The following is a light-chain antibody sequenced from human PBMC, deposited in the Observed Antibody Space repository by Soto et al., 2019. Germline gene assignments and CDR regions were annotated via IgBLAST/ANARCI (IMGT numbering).Light chain of an antibody. J-gene: IGKJ5*01. V-gene: IGKV1-8*01. CDR1: QGISSY. Sequence: AIRMTQSPSSLSASTGDRVTITCRASQGISSYLAWYQQKPGKAPKFLIYAASTLQSGVPSRFSGNGSGTDFTLTISCLQSEDFATYYCQQYYSYPITFGQGTRLEIK. CDR3: QQYYSYPIT. CDR2: AAS.